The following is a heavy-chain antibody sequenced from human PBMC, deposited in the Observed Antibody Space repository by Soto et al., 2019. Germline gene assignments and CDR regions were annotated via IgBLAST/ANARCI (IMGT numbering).Heavy chain of an antibody. D-gene: IGHD3-10*01. CDR1: GEIVSGTRAA. CDR3: ARVRYYYGSGSYSPPYGMDV. J-gene: IGHJ6*02. CDR2: TYYKSKWYN. V-gene: IGHV6-1*01. Sequence: SQTLSLTCAISGEIVSGTRAAWNLSRQSPSRGLEWLGRTYYKSKWYNDYAVSVKSRITINPDTSKNQFSLQLNSVTPEDTAVYYCARVRYYYGSGSYSPPYGMDVWGQGTTVTVSS.